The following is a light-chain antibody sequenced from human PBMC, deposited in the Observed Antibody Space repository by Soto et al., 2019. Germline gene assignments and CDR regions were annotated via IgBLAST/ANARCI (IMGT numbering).Light chain of an antibody. Sequence: QSALTQPRSVSGSPGQSVAISCTGTSSDVGGYNYVSWYQLHPGKAPKVIIYDVNERPSGVPDRFSGSKSGNTASLTISGLQAEDEADYSCCSFAGNSLVFGGGTKVTVL. CDR3: CSFAGNSLV. CDR1: SSDVGGYNY. J-gene: IGLJ2*01. V-gene: IGLV2-11*01. CDR2: DVN.